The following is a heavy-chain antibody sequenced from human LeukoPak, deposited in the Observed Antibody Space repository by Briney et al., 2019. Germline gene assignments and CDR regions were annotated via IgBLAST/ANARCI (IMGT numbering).Heavy chain of an antibody. Sequence: ASVKVSCKASGYTFTSYDINWVRQATGQGLEWMGWMNPNSGNTGYAQKFQGRVTMTRNTSISTAYMELSSLRSEDTAVYYCARASSGWYIRDYWGQGTLVTVSS. J-gene: IGHJ4*02. CDR3: ARASSGWYIRDY. CDR1: GYTFTSYD. D-gene: IGHD6-19*01. V-gene: IGHV1-8*01. CDR2: MNPNSGNT.